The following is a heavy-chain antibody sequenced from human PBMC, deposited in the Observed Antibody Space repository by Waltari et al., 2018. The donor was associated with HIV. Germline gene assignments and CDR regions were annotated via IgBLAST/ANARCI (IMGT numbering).Heavy chain of an antibody. V-gene: IGHV1-8*01. J-gene: IGHJ6*02. D-gene: IGHD2-2*01. CDR2: MNPTSANP. CDR1: GYTFTSYD. CDR3: ARLGDCSSTSCYYYYYYGMDV. Sequence: QVQLVQSGAEVKKPGASVKVSCKASGYTFTSYDINWVRQATGQGLEWMGWMNPTSANPVYGQKFQGRVTMTSNTSISTAYMVLCSVRSEDTAVYYCARLGDCSSTSCYYYYYYGMDVWGQGTTVTVSS.